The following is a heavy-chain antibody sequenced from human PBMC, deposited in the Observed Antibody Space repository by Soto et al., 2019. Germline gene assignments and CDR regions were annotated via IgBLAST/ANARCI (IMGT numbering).Heavy chain of an antibody. D-gene: IGHD5-18*01. CDR2: ISYDGSNK. J-gene: IGHJ4*02. Sequence: QVQLVESGGGVVQPGRSLRLSCAASGFTFSSYGMHWVRQAPGKGLEWVAVISYDGSNKYYADSVKGRFTISRDNSKNTLYLQMTGLRAEATAVYYCAKGGSSHFDYWGQGTLVTVSS. V-gene: IGHV3-30*18. CDR1: GFTFSSYG. CDR3: AKGGSSHFDY.